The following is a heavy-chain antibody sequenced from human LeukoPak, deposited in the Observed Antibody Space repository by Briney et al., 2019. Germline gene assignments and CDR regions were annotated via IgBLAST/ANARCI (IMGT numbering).Heavy chain of an antibody. Sequence: SETLSLTCTVSGYSISSGYYWGWIRQPPGKGLEWIGSIYHSGSTYYNPSLKSRVTISVDTSRNQFSLTLNSVTAADTAVYYCARNPAAAEGWGQGTLVTVSS. CDR1: GYSISSGYY. CDR2: IYHSGST. CDR3: ARNPAAAEG. V-gene: IGHV4-38-2*02. D-gene: IGHD6-13*01. J-gene: IGHJ4*02.